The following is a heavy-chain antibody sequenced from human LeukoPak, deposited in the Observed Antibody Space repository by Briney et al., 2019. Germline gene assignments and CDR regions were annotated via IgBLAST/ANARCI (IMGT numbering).Heavy chain of an antibody. CDR3: ARTSHYGDYVNYYYYYMDV. CDR1: GYTFTSYD. D-gene: IGHD4-17*01. V-gene: IGHV1-8*01. J-gene: IGHJ6*03. Sequence: ASVKVSCKASGYTFTSYDINWVRQATGQGLEWMGWMNPNSGNTGYAQKFHGRVTMTRNTSISTAYMELSSLRSEDTAVYYCARTSHYGDYVNYYYYYMDVWGKGTTVTISS. CDR2: MNPNSGNT.